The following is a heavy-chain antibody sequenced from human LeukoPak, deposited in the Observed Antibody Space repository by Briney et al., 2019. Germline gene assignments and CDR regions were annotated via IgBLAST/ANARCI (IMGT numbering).Heavy chain of an antibody. Sequence: ASGNVSCKASGYTFTSYYMHWVRHAPGQGLEWMGIINPSGGSTSYAQKFQGRVTMTRDMSTSTVYMELSSLRSEDTAVYYCARDTGSSGYYYLFDYWGQGTLVTASS. D-gene: IGHD3-22*01. CDR1: GYTFTSYY. CDR3: ARDTGSSGYYYLFDY. J-gene: IGHJ4*02. CDR2: INPSGGST. V-gene: IGHV1-46*01.